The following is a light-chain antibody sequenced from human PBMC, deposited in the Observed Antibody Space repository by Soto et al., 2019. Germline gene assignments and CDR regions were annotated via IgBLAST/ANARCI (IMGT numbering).Light chain of an antibody. CDR2: DAS. Sequence: THSPYTLSLSPVERATLSCSASQSVRSERLAWYQHKRGQAPRLVIFDASSRATGIPERFSGSGSGTDFTLTISSLQSEDFAPYYCQHYNDWPLTFGQGTKLDI. CDR3: QHYNDWPLT. V-gene: IGKV3D-15*01. CDR1: QSVRSER. J-gene: IGKJ1*01.